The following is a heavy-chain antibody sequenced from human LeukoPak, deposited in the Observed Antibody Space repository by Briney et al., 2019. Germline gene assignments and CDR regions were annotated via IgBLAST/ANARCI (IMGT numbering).Heavy chain of an antibody. CDR3: ARQCSSTSCTDY. CDR2: INPSGGST. D-gene: IGHD2-2*01. Sequence: ASVTVSCTASGYTFTSYYMHWVRQAPGQGLEWMGIINPSGGSTTYAQRFQGRVTMTRDTSTSTVYMELSSLRSEDTAVYYCARQCSSTSCTDYWGQGALVTVSS. V-gene: IGHV1-46*01. J-gene: IGHJ4*02. CDR1: GYTFTSYY.